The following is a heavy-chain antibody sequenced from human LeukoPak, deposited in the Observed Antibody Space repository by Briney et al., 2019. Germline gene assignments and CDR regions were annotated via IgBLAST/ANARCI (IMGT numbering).Heavy chain of an antibody. CDR3: ATDTRFGEFDI. D-gene: IGHD3-10*02. Sequence: SETLSLTCTVSGDSISNYYWSWIRQPAGKGLEWIGSIYYTGSTYYNPSLKSRVTISVDTSKNQFSLKLTSVTAADTAVYYCATDTRFGEFDIWGQGTMVTVSS. CDR2: IYYTGST. V-gene: IGHV4-4*07. J-gene: IGHJ3*02. CDR1: GDSISNYY.